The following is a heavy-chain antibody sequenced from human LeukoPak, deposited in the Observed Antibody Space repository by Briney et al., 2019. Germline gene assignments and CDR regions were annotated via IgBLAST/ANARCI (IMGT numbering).Heavy chain of an antibody. CDR3: ARLPRGSSPDYYYYYMDV. J-gene: IGHJ6*03. D-gene: IGHD6-6*01. CDR2: VYYSGTT. Sequence: SETLSLTCTVSGGSISSSNYYWPWIGQPPGKGLEWIGSVYYSGTTYYHPSLMSRATISADTSKNQFSLKLSSVTAADTAVYYCARLPRGSSPDYYYYYMDVWGKGIMVTVSS. V-gene: IGHV4-39*07. CDR1: GGSISSSNYY.